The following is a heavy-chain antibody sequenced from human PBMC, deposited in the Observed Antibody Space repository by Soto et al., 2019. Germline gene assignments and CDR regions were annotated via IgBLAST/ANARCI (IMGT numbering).Heavy chain of an antibody. CDR2: ISAHNGNT. V-gene: IGHV1-18*01. D-gene: IGHD1-1*01. J-gene: IGHJ4*02. CDR1: GYGFTTYG. CDR3: ARGRYGDY. Sequence: QVHLVQSGAEVKKPGASVKVSCKGSGYGFTTYGITWVRQAPGQGLEWMAWISAHNGNTNYAQKLQGRVTVTRDTSTSTAYWELRSLRSDDTAVYYCARGRYGDYWGQGALVTAPS.